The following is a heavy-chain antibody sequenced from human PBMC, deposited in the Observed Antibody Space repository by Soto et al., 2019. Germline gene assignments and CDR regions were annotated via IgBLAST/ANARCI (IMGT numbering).Heavy chain of an antibody. CDR3: ARDRDGSGALDY. D-gene: IGHD3-10*01. Sequence: GGSLRLSCAASGFTFSSYVMHWVRQAPGKGLEWVAVIWYDGSNKYYADSVKGRFTISRDNSKNTLYLQMNSLRAEDTAVYYCARDRDGSGALDYWGQGTLVTVS. V-gene: IGHV3-33*01. J-gene: IGHJ4*02. CDR1: GFTFSSYV. CDR2: IWYDGSNK.